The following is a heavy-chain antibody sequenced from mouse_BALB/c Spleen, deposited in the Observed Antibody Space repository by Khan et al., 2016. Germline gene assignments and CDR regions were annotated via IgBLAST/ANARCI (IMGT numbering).Heavy chain of an antibody. D-gene: IGHD1-2*01. Sequence: EVKLLESGGGLVQPGGSLKLSCAASGFDFSRYWMSWVRQAPGKGLEWIGEINPDSSTINYTPYLTDKFINSRDNAKNTLYLQMSKVRSEDTALYFCARLHYYGYMNYWGQCTTLTVSS. CDR2: INPDSSTI. CDR1: GFDFSRYW. CDR3: ARLHYYGYMNY. V-gene: IGHV4-1*02. J-gene: IGHJ2*01.